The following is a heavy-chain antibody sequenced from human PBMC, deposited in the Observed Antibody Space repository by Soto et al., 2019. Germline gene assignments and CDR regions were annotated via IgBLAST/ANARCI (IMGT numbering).Heavy chain of an antibody. CDR2: VSYDATYE. CDR3: AKVSISKSSAVTFDS. V-gene: IGHV3-30*18. J-gene: IGHJ4*02. Sequence: GGSLRLSCAVSGFTFRTYDMHWVRQAPCKGLEWVAVVSYDATYENYADSVMGRFTVSRDSSKNTLYLQMNSLRAEDTAVYYCAKVSISKSSAVTFDSWGRGTLVTVSS. D-gene: IGHD2-15*01. CDR1: GFTFRTYD.